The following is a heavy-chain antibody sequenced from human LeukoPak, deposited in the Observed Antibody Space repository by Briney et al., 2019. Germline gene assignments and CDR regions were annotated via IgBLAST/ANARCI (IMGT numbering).Heavy chain of an antibody. D-gene: IGHD6-13*01. J-gene: IGHJ6*03. CDR3: ARGTSYLPSYSSSIWYYYYYYMDV. V-gene: IGHV4-34*01. CDR2: INHSGST. Sequence: SETLSLTCAVYGGSFSGYYWSWIRRPPGKGLEWIGEINHSGSTNYNPSLKSRVTISVDTSKNQFSLKLSSVTAADTAVYYCARGTSYLPSYSSSIWYYYYYYMDVWGKGTTVTVSS. CDR1: GGSFSGYY.